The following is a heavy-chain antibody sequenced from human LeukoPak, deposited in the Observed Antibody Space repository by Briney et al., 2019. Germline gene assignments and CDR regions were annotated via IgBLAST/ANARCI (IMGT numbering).Heavy chain of an antibody. Sequence: SVKVSCKASGGTFSSYTISWVRQAPGQGLEWMGRIIPILGIANYARKFQGRVTITADKSTSTAYMELSSLRSEDTAVYYCARDRSGYNPEYFQHWGQGTLVTVSS. V-gene: IGHV1-69*04. D-gene: IGHD3-22*01. J-gene: IGHJ1*01. CDR1: GGTFSSYT. CDR2: IIPILGIA. CDR3: ARDRSGYNPEYFQH.